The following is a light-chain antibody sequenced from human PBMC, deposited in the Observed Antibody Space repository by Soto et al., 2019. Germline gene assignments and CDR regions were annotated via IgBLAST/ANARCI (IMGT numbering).Light chain of an antibody. Sequence: EIVFTQSPGTLSLSPGERATLFCRASQSVATSQLAWYQQKPGQAPRLLIGASSRATGAPDRFIASGSGTDFTLAICRXEPEDFAVYYCHQFASSPRTFGRGTKVYSK. V-gene: IGKV3-20*01. CDR3: HQFASSPRT. CDR1: QSVATSQ. J-gene: IGKJ1*01. CDR2: GAS.